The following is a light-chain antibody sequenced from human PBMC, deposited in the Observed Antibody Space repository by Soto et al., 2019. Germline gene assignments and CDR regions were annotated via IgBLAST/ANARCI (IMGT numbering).Light chain of an antibody. CDR3: QQYNSYLYT. CDR1: QSISSW. V-gene: IGKV1-5*01. J-gene: IGKJ2*01. CDR2: EAS. Sequence: DIQMTQSPSTLSASVEDRVTITCRASQSISSWLAWYQQKAGKAPKLMIYEASSLKSRVPSRFSGSGSGTEFNLTISSLQHDDFATYYCQQYNSYLYTFRQGTKLEIK.